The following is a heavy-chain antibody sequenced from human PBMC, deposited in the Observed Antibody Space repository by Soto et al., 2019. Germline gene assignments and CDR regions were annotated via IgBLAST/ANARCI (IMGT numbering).Heavy chain of an antibody. D-gene: IGHD2-15*01. Sequence: SVKVSCKASGGTFSSYTISWVRQAPGQGLEWMGRIIPILGIANYAQKFQGRVTITADKSTSTAYMELSSLRSEDTAVYYCARGKDCSGGSCYSWPPDYWGQGTLVTVSS. V-gene: IGHV1-69*02. CDR1: GGTFSSYT. CDR3: ARGKDCSGGSCYSWPPDY. CDR2: IIPILGIA. J-gene: IGHJ4*02.